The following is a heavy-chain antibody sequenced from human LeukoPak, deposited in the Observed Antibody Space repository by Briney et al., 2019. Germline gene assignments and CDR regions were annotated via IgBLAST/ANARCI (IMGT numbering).Heavy chain of an antibody. CDR3: ARGDYYGSRGDY. D-gene: IGHD3-10*01. CDR1: GFTFSSYG. Sequence: GGSLRLSCAASGFTFSSYGMHWVRQAPGKGLEWVAVIWYDESNKYYADSVKGRFTISRDNSKNTLYLQMNSLRAEDTAVYYCARGDYYGSRGDYWGQGTLVTVSS. J-gene: IGHJ4*02. CDR2: IWYDESNK. V-gene: IGHV3-33*01.